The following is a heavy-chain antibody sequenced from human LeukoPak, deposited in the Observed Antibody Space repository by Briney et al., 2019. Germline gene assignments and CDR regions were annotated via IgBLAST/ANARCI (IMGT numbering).Heavy chain of an antibody. V-gene: IGHV4-39*07. CDR1: GGSISSSSYY. Sequence: SETLSLTCTVSGGSISSSSYYWGWIRQPPGKGLEWIVSIYYSGSTYYNPSLKSRVTISVDTSKNQFSLKLSSVTAADTAVYYCAREGYYDSSGYYWEGGDYYYGMDVWGQGTTVTVSS. D-gene: IGHD3-22*01. CDR3: AREGYYDSSGYYWEGGDYYYGMDV. CDR2: IYYSGST. J-gene: IGHJ6*02.